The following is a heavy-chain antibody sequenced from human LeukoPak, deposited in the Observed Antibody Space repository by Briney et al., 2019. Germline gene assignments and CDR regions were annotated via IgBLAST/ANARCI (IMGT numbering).Heavy chain of an antibody. V-gene: IGHV3-30-3*01. CDR2: ISYDGSDK. CDR3: ARDWGMRYSSGWYGDFDY. J-gene: IGHJ4*02. Sequence: GGSLRLSCAASGFTFSNYAMHWVRQAPGKGLEWVAVISYDGSDKYYADSVKGRFTISRDNSKTTLYLQTNSLRPEDTAVYYCARDWGMRYSSGWYGDFDYWGQGTLVTVSS. CDR1: GFTFSNYA. D-gene: IGHD6-19*01.